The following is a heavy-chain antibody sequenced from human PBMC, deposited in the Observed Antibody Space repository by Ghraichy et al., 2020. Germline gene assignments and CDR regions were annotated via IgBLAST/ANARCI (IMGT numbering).Heavy chain of an antibody. V-gene: IGHV4-59*01. CDR3: ARDCDSSSWYCD. J-gene: IGHJ4*02. Sequence: GSLRLSCTVSGGSISSYYWSWIRQPPGKGLEWIGYIYYSGSTNYNPFLKSRVTISVDTSKNQFSLKLSSVTAADTAVYYCARDCDSSSWYCDWGQGTLVTVSS. D-gene: IGHD6-13*01. CDR2: IYYSGST. CDR1: GGSISSYY.